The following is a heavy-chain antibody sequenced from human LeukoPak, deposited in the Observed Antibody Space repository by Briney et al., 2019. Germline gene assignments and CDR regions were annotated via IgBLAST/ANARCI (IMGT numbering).Heavy chain of an antibody. CDR3: ARSLDYGDYGDY. CDR1: GGSFSGYY. CDR2: INHSGST. J-gene: IGHJ4*02. Sequence: PSETLSLTCAVYGGSFSGYYWSWIRQPPGKGLEWIGEINHSGSTNYNPSLKSRVTISVDTSKNQFSLKLSSVTAADTAVYYCARSLDYGDYGDYWGQGTLVTVSS. D-gene: IGHD4-17*01. V-gene: IGHV4-34*01.